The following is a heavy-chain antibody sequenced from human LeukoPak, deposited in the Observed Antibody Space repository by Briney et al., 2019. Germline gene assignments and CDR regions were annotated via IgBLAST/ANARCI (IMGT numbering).Heavy chain of an antibody. Sequence: SSETLSLTCTVSGDSISSGDYYWSWIRQPAGKGLEWIGRISSSGSTNYNPSLKSRVTISVDTSKNQFSLKLSSVTAADTAMYYCARGRRIVVLPGRGYFDLWGRGTLVTVSS. CDR1: GDSISSGDYY. CDR3: ARGRRIVVLPGRGYFDL. CDR2: ISSSGST. V-gene: IGHV4-61*02. D-gene: IGHD4/OR15-4a*01. J-gene: IGHJ2*01.